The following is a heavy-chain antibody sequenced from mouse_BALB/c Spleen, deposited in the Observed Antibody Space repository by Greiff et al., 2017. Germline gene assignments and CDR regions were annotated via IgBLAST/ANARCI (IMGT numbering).Heavy chain of an antibody. J-gene: IGHJ2*01. CDR2: ISYDGSN. D-gene: IGHD1-1*01. CDR1: GYSITSGYY. CDR3: ARDYYYGSSYSYFDY. V-gene: IGHV3-6*02. Sequence: EVQLQQSGPGLVKPSQSLSLTCSVTGYSITSGYYWNWIRQFPGNKLEWMGYISYDGSNNYNPSLKNRISITRDTSKNQFFLKLNSVTTEDTATYYCARDYYYGSSYSYFDYWGQGTTLTVSS.